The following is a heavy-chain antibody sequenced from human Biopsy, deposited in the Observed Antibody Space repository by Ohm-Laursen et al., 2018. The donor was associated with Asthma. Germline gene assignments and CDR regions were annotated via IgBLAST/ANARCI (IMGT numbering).Heavy chain of an antibody. D-gene: IGHD6-13*01. V-gene: IGHV4-39*01. CDR1: SGSGGYMRSGNYY. CDR3: VRGSSSWHHGPFHYYYGLDV. CDR2: IYYSGTT. J-gene: IGHJ6*02. Sequence: TLSLTCSLSSGSGGYMRSGNYYWGWIRQPPGKGLEWIGSIYYSGTTYYNPSLESRVTVSADTSKNLFSLNLTSVTAADTAVYYCVRGSSSWHHGPFHYYYGLDVWGQGTTATVSS.